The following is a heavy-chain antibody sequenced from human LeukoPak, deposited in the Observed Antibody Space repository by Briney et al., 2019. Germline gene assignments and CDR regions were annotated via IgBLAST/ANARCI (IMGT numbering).Heavy chain of an antibody. CDR3: ARGFHIGGTIARFVS. V-gene: IGHV1-69*06. Sequence: ASVKVSCKASGYIFTSYFMHWVRQAPGQGLEWMGGIIPIFGTVNYAQKFQGRVTIIADKSTTTAYMELSSLRSEDTAFYYCARGFHIGGTIARFVSWGQGTLVTVSS. D-gene: IGHD4-23*01. J-gene: IGHJ5*01. CDR1: GYIFTSYF. CDR2: IIPIFGTV.